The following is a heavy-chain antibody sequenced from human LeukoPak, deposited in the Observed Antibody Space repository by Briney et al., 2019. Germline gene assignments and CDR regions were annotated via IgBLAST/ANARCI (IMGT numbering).Heavy chain of an antibody. V-gene: IGHV3-11*04. D-gene: IGHD6-19*01. CDR2: ISSSGSTI. CDR1: GFTFSDYY. CDR3: ARDSHVAVAVDWFDP. Sequence: GGSLRLSCAASGFTFSDYYMSRIRQAPGKGLEWVSYISSSGSTIYYADPVKGRFTISRDNAKNSLYLQMNSLRAEDTAVYYCARDSHVAVAVDWFDPWGQGTLVTVSS. J-gene: IGHJ5*02.